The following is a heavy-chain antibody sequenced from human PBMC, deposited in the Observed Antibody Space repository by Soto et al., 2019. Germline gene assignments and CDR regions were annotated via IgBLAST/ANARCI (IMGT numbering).Heavy chain of an antibody. CDR1: GYTFTSYG. J-gene: IGHJ6*03. D-gene: IGHD5-12*01. Sequence: ASVKVSCKASGYTFTSYGISWVRQAPGQGLEWMGWISAYNGNTNYAQKLQGRVTMTTDTSTSTAYMELRSLRSDDTAVYYCARGNKERLRYYYYYYMDVWGKGTTVTVSS. V-gene: IGHV1-18*01. CDR2: ISAYNGNT. CDR3: ARGNKERLRYYYYYYMDV.